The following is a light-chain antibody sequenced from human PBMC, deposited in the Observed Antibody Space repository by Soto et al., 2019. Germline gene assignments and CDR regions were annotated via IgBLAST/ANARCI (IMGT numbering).Light chain of an antibody. Sequence: DIQMTPSPSSVSASVGDRVTITCRASQDIGSWLAWYQQKPGKAPELLIYSASFLQSGVPSRFSGSGSGTDFTLTISSLQPEDFATYDCQQAYSFPFTFGPGTKVDIK. CDR2: SAS. CDR1: QDIGSW. V-gene: IGKV1-12*01. J-gene: IGKJ3*01. CDR3: QQAYSFPFT.